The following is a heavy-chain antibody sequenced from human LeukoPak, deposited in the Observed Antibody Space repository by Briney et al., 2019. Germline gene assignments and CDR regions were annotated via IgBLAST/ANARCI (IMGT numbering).Heavy chain of an antibody. CDR3: VRGVGVSRFNYLDP. Sequence: GRSLTLSCAASGFTFSSFGMHWVRQAPGKGLEWVAVIWYDASNKYYADSVKGRFTISRDNSKNTLYLHMNSLRHDDTAVYYCVRGVGVSRFNYLDPWGQGTLVIVSS. D-gene: IGHD1-7*01. V-gene: IGHV3-33*01. CDR1: GFTFSSFG. J-gene: IGHJ5*02. CDR2: IWYDASNK.